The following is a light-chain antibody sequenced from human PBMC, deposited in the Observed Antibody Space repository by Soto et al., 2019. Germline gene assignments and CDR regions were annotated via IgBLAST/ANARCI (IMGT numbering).Light chain of an antibody. Sequence: DIVMTQSPESLSVSLGERATINCKSSQSVLYNSTNKNYLAWYQQQPGQPPKLLIYWASTRESGVPDRFSGSGSGTDFTLTISSLQAEDVAVYYCQQYYYIGGQTFGGGTKVEIK. V-gene: IGKV4-1*01. CDR3: QQYYYIGGQT. J-gene: IGKJ4*02. CDR2: WAS. CDR1: QSVLYNSTNKNY.